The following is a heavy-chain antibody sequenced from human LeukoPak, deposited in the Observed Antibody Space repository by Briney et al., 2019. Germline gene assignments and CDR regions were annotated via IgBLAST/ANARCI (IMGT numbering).Heavy chain of an antibody. CDR2: ISGSGGST. Sequence: GGSLRLSCAASGFTFSSYAMSWVRQAPGKGLEWVSAISGSGGSTYYADSVKGRFTISRDNSKNTLYLQMNSMRAEDTAVYYCAKRGDSSGYYLWGQGTLVTVSS. CDR3: AKRGDSSGYYL. D-gene: IGHD3-22*01. V-gene: IGHV3-23*01. J-gene: IGHJ5*02. CDR1: GFTFSSYA.